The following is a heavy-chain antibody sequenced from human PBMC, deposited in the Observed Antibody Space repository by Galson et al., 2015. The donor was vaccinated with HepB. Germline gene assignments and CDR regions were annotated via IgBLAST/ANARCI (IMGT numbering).Heavy chain of an antibody. CDR3: ARGGRLGERSPFDH. D-gene: IGHD3-16*01. CDR2: ISAYNGST. J-gene: IGHJ4*01. Sequence: SVKVSCKASGYTFTGYGISWVRQAPGQGLEWMGWISAYNGSTNYAQKYQGRVTMTTDTSTNTAYMALRSLRSDDTAMYYCARGGRLGERSPFDHWGQGNLVTVSS. CDR1: GYTFTGYG. V-gene: IGHV1-18*01.